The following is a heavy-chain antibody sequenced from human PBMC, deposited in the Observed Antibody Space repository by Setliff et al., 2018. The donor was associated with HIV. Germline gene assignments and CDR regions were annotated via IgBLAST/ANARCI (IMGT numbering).Heavy chain of an antibody. CDR2: ISTYNGNT. J-gene: IGHJ6*03. CDR1: AYPFTSYG. V-gene: IGHV1-18*01. D-gene: IGHD4-4*01. Sequence: GASVKVSCKASAYPFTSYGITWVRQAPGQGLQWMGWISTYNGNTNYAQKFQGRVTMTTDTSTNTAYMELSSLRSEDTAVYYCARDAFDYTAYYYSYMDVWGKGTTVTVSS. CDR3: ARDAFDYTAYYYSYMDV.